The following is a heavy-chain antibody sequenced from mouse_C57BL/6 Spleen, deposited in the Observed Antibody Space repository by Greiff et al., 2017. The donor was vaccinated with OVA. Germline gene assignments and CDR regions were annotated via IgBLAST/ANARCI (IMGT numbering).Heavy chain of an antibody. V-gene: IGHV1-55*01. CDR3: ARRSWEGTWFAY. Sequence: VKLQQPGAELVKPGASVKMSCKASGYTFTSYWITWVKQRPGQGLEWIGDIYPGSGSTNYNEKFKSKATLTVDTSSSTAYMQLSSITSKDSAVYYCARRSWEGTWFAYWGQGTLVTVSA. J-gene: IGHJ3*01. D-gene: IGHD4-1*01. CDR1: GYTFTSYW. CDR2: IYPGSGST.